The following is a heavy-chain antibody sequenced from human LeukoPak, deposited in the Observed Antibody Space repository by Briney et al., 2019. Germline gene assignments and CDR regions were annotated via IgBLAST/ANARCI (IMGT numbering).Heavy chain of an antibody. CDR1: GYTFSSYW. J-gene: IGHJ4*02. CDR2: SYPVDSDT. CDR3: ARLPKFDSSGPYSRTFDY. Sequence: GESLKISCKGSGYTFSSYWIGRVRQMPGKGLEWMGISYPVDSDTRYSPSFQGQVTISADKSISTAYLQWSSLEASDTAMYFCARLPKFDSSGPYSRTFDYWGQGTLVTVSS. D-gene: IGHD3-22*01. V-gene: IGHV5-51*01.